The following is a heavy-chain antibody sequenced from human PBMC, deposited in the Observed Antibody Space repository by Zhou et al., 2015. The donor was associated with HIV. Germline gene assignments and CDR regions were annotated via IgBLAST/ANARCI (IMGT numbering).Heavy chain of an antibody. Sequence: QVQLVQSGAEVKKPGASVKVSCKASGYSFTGYYMHWMRQAPGQGLEWMGWINPNSGGTNYAQKFQGRVTMTTDTSTSTAYMELRSLRSDDTAVYYCARADGSGSYFDYWGQGTLVTVSS. V-gene: IGHV1-2*02. CDR3: ARADGSGSYFDY. J-gene: IGHJ4*02. CDR2: INPNSGGT. CDR1: GYSFTGYY. D-gene: IGHD3-10*01.